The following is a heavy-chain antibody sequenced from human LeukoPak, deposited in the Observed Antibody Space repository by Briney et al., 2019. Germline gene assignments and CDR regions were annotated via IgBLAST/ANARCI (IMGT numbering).Heavy chain of an antibody. J-gene: IGHJ4*02. Sequence: PGGSLRLSCAASGFIFNNFAMTWVRRAPGKGLEWVSAISGSDGSTYYADSVKGRFTISRDNSKNTLFLQMNSLRAEDTAVYYCARDGWDYWGQGTLVTVSS. CDR2: ISGSDGST. D-gene: IGHD6-19*01. V-gene: IGHV3-23*01. CDR3: ARDGWDY. CDR1: GFIFNNFA.